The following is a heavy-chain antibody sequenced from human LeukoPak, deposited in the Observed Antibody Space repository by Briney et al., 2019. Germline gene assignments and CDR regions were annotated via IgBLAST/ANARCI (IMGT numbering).Heavy chain of an antibody. CDR2: IGSDNKP. CDR3: ASLYSFGSYYFDY. CDR1: GFTFSAYA. J-gene: IGHJ4*02. D-gene: IGHD5-18*01. V-gene: IGHV3-23*05. Sequence: GGSLRLSCEASGFTFSAYAMTWVRQAPGQGLEWVSSIGSDNKPHYSESVKGRFAISRDNSKSMLFLQLNSLRAEDTAVYYCASLYSFGSYYFDYWGQGTLVTVSS.